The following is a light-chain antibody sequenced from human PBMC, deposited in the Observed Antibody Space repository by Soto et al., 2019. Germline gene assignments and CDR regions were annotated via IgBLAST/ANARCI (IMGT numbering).Light chain of an antibody. CDR2: DSS. Sequence: EIVMTQSPATLSVSPGEGATLSCRASQSISSNLAWYQQKPGQAPSLLIYDSSTRATGIPARFTGSGSGTEFTLTISSLQSEDFAVYYCQQYNNWPPWTFGQGTKVDIK. CDR3: QQYNNWPPWT. V-gene: IGKV3-15*01. CDR1: QSISSN. J-gene: IGKJ1*01.